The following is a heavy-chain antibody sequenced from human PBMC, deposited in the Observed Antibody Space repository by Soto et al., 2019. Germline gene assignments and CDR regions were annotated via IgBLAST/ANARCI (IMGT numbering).Heavy chain of an antibody. J-gene: IGHJ6*02. CDR3: ARDRGRPDLRDTHYYDSSDLDYGMDV. V-gene: IGHV3-7*01. CDR1: GFTFSSYW. CDR2: INQDGSEK. D-gene: IGHD3-22*01. Sequence: EGRLVESGGSLVQPGGSLTLSCAASGFTFSSYWMTWVRQAPGKGLEWVANINQDGSEKYYMDSMKGRFTISRDNAKNSLLLQLNSLRAEDTAVYYCARDRGRPDLRDTHYYDSSDLDYGMDVWGQGTTVTVSS.